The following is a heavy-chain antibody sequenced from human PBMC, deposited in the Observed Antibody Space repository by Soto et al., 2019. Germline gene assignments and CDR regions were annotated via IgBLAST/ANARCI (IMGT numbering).Heavy chain of an antibody. CDR2: IYYSGST. J-gene: IGHJ4*02. D-gene: IGHD3-22*01. CDR1: GGSVSSGSFY. V-gene: IGHV4-61*01. Sequence: QVQLQESGPGLVKPSETLSLTCTVSGGSVSSGSFYWNWIRQPPGKGLEWIGYIYYSGSTNYNPSLKSRVTISVDTSKNQSSLKLSSVTAADSAVYYCARESYYDTTGFYDYWGQGTLVTVSS. CDR3: ARESYYDTTGFYDY.